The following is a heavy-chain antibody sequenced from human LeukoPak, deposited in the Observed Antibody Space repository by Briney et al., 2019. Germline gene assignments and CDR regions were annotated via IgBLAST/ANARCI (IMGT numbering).Heavy chain of an antibody. CDR2: INHSGNT. J-gene: IGHJ6*02. CDR1: GVSVSSGSYF. D-gene: IGHD6-6*01. CDR3: ARDKPTSSRDYYYVMDV. Sequence: SETLSLTCTVSGVSVSSGSYFWSWIRQPPGKGLEWIGYINHSGNTKYNPSLKSRVTISIGTSKNQFSLKLSSVTAADTAVYYCARDKPTSSRDYYYVMDVWGQGTTVTVSS. V-gene: IGHV4-61*01.